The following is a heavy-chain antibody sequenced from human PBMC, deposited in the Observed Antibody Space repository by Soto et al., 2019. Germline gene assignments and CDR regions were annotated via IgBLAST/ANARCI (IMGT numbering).Heavy chain of an antibody. V-gene: IGHV4-39*01. Sequence: QLQLQESGPGLVKPSETLSLTCTVSGGSISSSSYYWGWIRQPPGKGLEWIGSIYYSGSTYYNPSPTSRGAISVDTSKNQFSLQLSSVTAADTAVYYCATTYYFGSGSAYWGQGTLVTVSS. D-gene: IGHD3-10*01. J-gene: IGHJ4*02. CDR1: GGSISSSSYY. CDR2: IYYSGST. CDR3: ATTYYFGSGSAY.